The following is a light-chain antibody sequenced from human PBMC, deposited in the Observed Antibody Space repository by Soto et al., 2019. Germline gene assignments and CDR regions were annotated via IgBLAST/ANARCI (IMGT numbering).Light chain of an antibody. CDR3: QQYGSSPWM. Sequence: EIVLTQSPATLSLSPGETATLSCRASQSVRRYLAWYQQKPGQAPRLLIYGASSRATGIPDRFSASGSGTGFTLTISRLEPEDFAVYYCQQYGSSPWMFGQGTKVAIK. J-gene: IGKJ1*01. CDR2: GAS. V-gene: IGKV3-20*01. CDR1: QSVRRY.